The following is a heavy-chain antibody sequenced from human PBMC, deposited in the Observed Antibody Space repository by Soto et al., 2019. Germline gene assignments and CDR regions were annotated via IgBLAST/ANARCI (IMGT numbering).Heavy chain of an antibody. CDR3: ASDDAYYNILIAFYFDQ. D-gene: IGHD3-9*01. CDR1: GYTFTSYY. CDR2: IIPILGIA. J-gene: IGHJ4*02. Sequence: GASVKVSCEASGYTFTSYYMHWVRQAPGQGLEWMGRIIPILGIANYAQKFQGRVTITADKSKNTLYLQMNSLRAEDTAVYYCASDDAYYNILIAFYFDQWGQGTLVTV. V-gene: IGHV1-69*04.